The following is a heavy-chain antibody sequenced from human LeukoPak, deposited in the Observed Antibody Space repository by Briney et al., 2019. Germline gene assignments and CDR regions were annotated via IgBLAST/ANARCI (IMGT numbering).Heavy chain of an antibody. CDR2: ISSSSSYI. Sequence: GGSLRLSCAASGFTFSSYSMNWVRQAPGKGLEWVSSISSSSSYIYYADSVKGRFTISRDNAKNSLYLQMNSLRAEDTALYYCAKGYYYDNRGYYYRPYYFDSWGQGTLVTVSS. CDR1: GFTFSSYS. D-gene: IGHD3-22*01. J-gene: IGHJ4*02. V-gene: IGHV3-21*04. CDR3: AKGYYYDNRGYYYRPYYFDS.